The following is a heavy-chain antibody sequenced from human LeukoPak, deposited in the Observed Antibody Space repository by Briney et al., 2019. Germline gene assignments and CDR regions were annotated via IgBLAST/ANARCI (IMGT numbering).Heavy chain of an antibody. CDR3: ARPDTIGRSGGFSS. Sequence: ASVKVSCKASGYTFTGYYMHWVRQAPGQGLEWMGWINPNSGGTNYAQKFQGRVTLTRDTSLNTAYMEMASLTTDDTAVYYCARPDTIGRSGGFSSWGQGTLVTVSS. V-gene: IGHV1-2*02. CDR2: INPNSGGT. J-gene: IGHJ4*02. CDR1: GYTFTGYY. D-gene: IGHD3-10*01.